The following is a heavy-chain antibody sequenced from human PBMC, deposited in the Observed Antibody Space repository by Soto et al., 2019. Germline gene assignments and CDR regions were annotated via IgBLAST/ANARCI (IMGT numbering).Heavy chain of an antibody. CDR1: GFTFSSYA. J-gene: IGHJ5*02. CDR2: ISGSGGST. V-gene: IGHV3-23*01. CDR3: AKVLGNDFWSGYYTRWFDP. D-gene: IGHD3-3*01. Sequence: GGSLRLSCAASGFTFSSYAMIWVRQAPGKGLEWVSAISGSGGSTYYADSVKGRFTISRDNSKNTLCLQMNSLRAEDTAVYYCAKVLGNDFWSGYYTRWFDPWGQGTLVTVSS.